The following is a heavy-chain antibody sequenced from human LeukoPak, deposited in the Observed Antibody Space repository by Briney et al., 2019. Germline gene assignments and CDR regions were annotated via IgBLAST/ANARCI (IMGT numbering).Heavy chain of an antibody. V-gene: IGHV4-39*07. J-gene: IGHJ5*02. CDR2: IDHSGNT. D-gene: IGHD4-23*01. CDR1: GGSISSSNYY. CDR3: ARNYGGNYWFDP. Sequence: PSETLSLTCSVSGGSISSSNYYWGWIRQPPGKGLEWIGSIDHSGNTYYNPSLKSRVTISRDTSKNQFSLKLSSVTAADTAVYYCARNYGGNYWFDPWGQGTLVTVSS.